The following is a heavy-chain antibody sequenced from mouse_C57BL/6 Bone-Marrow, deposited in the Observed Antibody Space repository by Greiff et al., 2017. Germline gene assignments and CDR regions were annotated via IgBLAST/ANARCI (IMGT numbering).Heavy chain of an antibody. J-gene: IGHJ1*03. V-gene: IGHV5-9-1*02. D-gene: IGHD2-13*01. CDR2: ISSGGDYI. Sequence: EVKLLESGEGLVKPGGSLKLSCAASGFSFSSYAMSWVRQTPEKRLEWVAYISSGGDYIYYADPVKGRFTISRDNARNTLYLQMSSLTSEDTAKYYCTREPVYYGGKGYLDVWGTGTTVTVSS. CDR3: TREPVYYGGKGYLDV. CDR1: GFSFSSYA.